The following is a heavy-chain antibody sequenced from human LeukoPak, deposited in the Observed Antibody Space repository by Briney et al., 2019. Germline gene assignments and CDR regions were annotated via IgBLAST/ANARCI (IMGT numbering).Heavy chain of an antibody. Sequence: PSQTLSLTCTVSGGSISSGSYYWSWIRQPAGKGLEWIGRIYTSGSTNYNPSLKSRVTISVDTSKNQFSLKLNSVTAADTAVYYCAAGRGYRPDYWGQGTLVTVSS. CDR2: IYTSGST. J-gene: IGHJ4*02. D-gene: IGHD6-13*01. V-gene: IGHV4-61*02. CDR1: GGSISSGSYY. CDR3: AAGRGYRPDY.